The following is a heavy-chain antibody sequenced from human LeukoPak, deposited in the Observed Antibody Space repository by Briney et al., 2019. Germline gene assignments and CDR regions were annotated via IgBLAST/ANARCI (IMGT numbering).Heavy chain of an antibody. CDR1: GFTFSSYA. J-gene: IGHJ4*02. V-gene: IGHV3-23*01. Sequence: PGGSLRLSCAASGFTFSSYAMSWVRQAPGKGLEWVSAISGSGGNTYYADSVKGRFTISRDNSKNTLYLQMNSLRAEDTAVYYCAKESTFGGVIGRSFFDYWGQGTLVTVSS. CDR3: AKESTFGGVIGRSFFDY. D-gene: IGHD3-16*02. CDR2: ISGSGGNT.